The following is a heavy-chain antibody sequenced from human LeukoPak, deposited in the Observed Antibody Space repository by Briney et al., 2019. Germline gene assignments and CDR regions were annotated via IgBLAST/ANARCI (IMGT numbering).Heavy chain of an antibody. Sequence: GGSLRLSCAASGFPFSSYDMNWVRQAPGKGLEWISYISSSGTTTYYADSVKGRFTISSDNAKSSLYLQMNGLRAEDTAVYYCARGPPLFGPWGQGTLVTVSS. CDR1: GFPFSSYD. CDR3: ARGPPLFGP. V-gene: IGHV3-48*01. CDR2: ISSSGTTT. J-gene: IGHJ5*02.